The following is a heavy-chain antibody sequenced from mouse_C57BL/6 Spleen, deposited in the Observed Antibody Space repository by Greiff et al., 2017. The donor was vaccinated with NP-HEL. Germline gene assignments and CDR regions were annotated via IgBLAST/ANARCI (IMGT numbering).Heavy chain of an antibody. J-gene: IGHJ2*01. CDR3: ARGGYEGY. V-gene: IGHV1-69*01. CDR2: IDPSDSYT. D-gene: IGHD1-2*01. Sequence: QVQLQQPGAELVMPGASVKLSCKASGYTFTSYWMHWVKQRPGQGLEWIGEIDPSDSYTNYNQKFKGKSTLTVDKSSSTAYMQLSSLTSEDSAVYYCARGGYEGYWGQGTTLTVSS. CDR1: GYTFTSYW.